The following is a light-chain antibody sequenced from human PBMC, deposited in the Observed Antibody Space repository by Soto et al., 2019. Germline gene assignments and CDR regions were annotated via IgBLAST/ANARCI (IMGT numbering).Light chain of an antibody. V-gene: IGKV3-20*01. CDR3: QQDDDSSPGYT. J-gene: IGKJ2*01. CDR1: QSVSDNY. CDR2: AAS. Sequence: EVVLTQSPCTLSVSPGERVTLSCRASQSVSDNYLTWYQQRPGQAPRLLLHAASSRATGIPDRFSGSGSGPDFTLTISRLEPEDFAVYYGQQDDDSSPGYTFVQVTKLEIK.